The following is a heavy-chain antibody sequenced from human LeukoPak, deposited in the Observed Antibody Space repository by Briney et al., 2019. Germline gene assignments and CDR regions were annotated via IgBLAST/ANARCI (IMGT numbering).Heavy chain of an antibody. CDR1: GYTFTGYY. CDR2: INPNSGGT. Sequence: ASVKVSCKASGYTFTGYYMHWVRQAPGQGLEWMGWINPNSGGTNYAQKFQGRVTMTRDTSISTAYMELSRLRAEDTALYYCARGGMLELPPEGRTYYDFWSGPHYFDYWGQGTLVTVSS. V-gene: IGHV1-2*02. CDR3: ARGGMLELPPEGRTYYDFWSGPHYFDY. D-gene: IGHD3-3*01. J-gene: IGHJ4*02.